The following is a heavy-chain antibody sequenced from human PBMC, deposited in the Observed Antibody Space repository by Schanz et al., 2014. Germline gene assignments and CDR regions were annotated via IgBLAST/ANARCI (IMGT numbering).Heavy chain of an antibody. CDR3: ASHSLGYCSSTSCYGGRYYFDY. CDR1: GYTFTSYG. D-gene: IGHD2-2*01. Sequence: QVQLVQSGAEVKKPGASVKVSCKASGYTFTSYGISWVRQAPGQGLEWMGWISAYNGNTIYAQRLQGRVTMTTDSSTSTAYMELRSLRSDDTAVYYCASHSLGYCSSTSCYGGRYYFDYWGQGTLVTASS. J-gene: IGHJ4*02. CDR2: ISAYNGNT. V-gene: IGHV1-18*01.